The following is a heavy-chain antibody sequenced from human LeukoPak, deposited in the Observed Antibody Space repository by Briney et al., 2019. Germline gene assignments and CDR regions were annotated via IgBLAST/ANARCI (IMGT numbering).Heavy chain of an antibody. Sequence: ASVKVSCKASGYTFTSYGISWVRQAPGQGLEWMGWISAYNGNTNYAQKLQGRVTMTTDTSTSTAYMELRSLRSDDTVVYYCARTDGDSVTYHFDYWGQGTLVTVSS. CDR1: GYTFTSYG. D-gene: IGHD6-13*01. CDR3: ARTDGDSVTYHFDY. J-gene: IGHJ4*02. V-gene: IGHV1-18*01. CDR2: ISAYNGNT.